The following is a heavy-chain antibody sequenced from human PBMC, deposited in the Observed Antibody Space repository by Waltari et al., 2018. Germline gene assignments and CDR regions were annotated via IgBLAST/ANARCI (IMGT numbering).Heavy chain of an antibody. CDR2: ISYNGAT. D-gene: IGHD5-12*01. J-gene: IGHJ3*01. V-gene: IGHV4-39*01. Sequence: GWIRQPPGQGLEWIATISYNGATYTSPSLESRLTMSRDTSKNQLSLTLGSVTAADTSVYFCATYIGASIGTAAFDVWGQGTMVTVSS. CDR3: ATYIGASIGTAAFDV.